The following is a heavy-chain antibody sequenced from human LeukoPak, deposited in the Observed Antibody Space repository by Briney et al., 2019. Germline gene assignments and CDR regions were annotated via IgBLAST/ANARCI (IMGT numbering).Heavy chain of an antibody. CDR1: GYSLSSGYY. V-gene: IGHV4-38-2*01. J-gene: IGHJ4*02. CDR2: IFRGGST. CDR3: ARHAYCSGGSCPDF. Sequence: SETLSLTCAVSGYSLSSGYYWGWIRQPPGKGLEWIGSIFRGGSTHYHPSLKSRVTISVDTSKNQFSLKLSSVTAADTAVYYCARHAYCSGGSCPDFWGQGTLVTVSS. D-gene: IGHD2-15*01.